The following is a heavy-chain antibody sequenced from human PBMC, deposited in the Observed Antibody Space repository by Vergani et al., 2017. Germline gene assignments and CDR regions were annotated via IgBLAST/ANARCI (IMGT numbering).Heavy chain of an antibody. CDR2: IIPIFGTA. V-gene: IGHV1-69*13. Sequence: QVQLMQSGAEVKKPGSSVKVSCKASGGTFSSYAISWVRQAPGQGLEWMGRIIPIFGTANYAQKFQGRVTITADESTSTAYMELRSLRSEDTAVYYCASASIAVAGNTGYAFDIWGQGTMVTVSS. J-gene: IGHJ3*02. CDR1: GGTFSSYA. D-gene: IGHD6-19*01. CDR3: ASASIAVAGNTGYAFDI.